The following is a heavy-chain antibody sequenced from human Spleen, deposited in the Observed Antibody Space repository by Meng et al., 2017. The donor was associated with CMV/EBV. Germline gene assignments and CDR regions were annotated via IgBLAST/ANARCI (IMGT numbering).Heavy chain of an antibody. CDR1: GYTFTGYY. CDR2: INPNSGGT. J-gene: IGHJ4*02. Sequence: CKASGYTFTGYYMHWVRQAPGQGLEWMGWINPNSGGTNYAQKFQGRVTMTRDTSISTAYMELSRLRSDDTAVYYCARGCTSCYQIDYWGQGTLVTVSS. CDR3: ARGCTSCYQIDY. V-gene: IGHV1-2*02. D-gene: IGHD2-2*01.